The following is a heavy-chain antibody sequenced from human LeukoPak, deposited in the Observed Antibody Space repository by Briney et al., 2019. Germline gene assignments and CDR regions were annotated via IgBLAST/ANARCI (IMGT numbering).Heavy chain of an antibody. CDR2: ISSGYSTI. CDR1: GFTFSSYS. Sequence: GGSLRLSCAASGFTFSSYSMNWVRQAPGKGLEWVSYISSGYSTIHYADSVKGRFTISRDNAKNSLCLQMNSLRAEDTAVYYCARDETTVVTPSFDYWGQGTLVTVSS. V-gene: IGHV3-48*01. CDR3: ARDETTVVTPSFDY. J-gene: IGHJ4*02. D-gene: IGHD4-23*01.